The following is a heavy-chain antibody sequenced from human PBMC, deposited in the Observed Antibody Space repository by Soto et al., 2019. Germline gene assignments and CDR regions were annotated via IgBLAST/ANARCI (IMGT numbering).Heavy chain of an antibody. Sequence: EVQLVESGGGLVQPGGSLRLSCAASGFTFSSYDMHWVRQATGKGLEWVSAIGTAGDTYYPGSVKGRFTISRENAKNSLYLQMNSLRVGDTAVYYCARVSLGGDFDYWGQGTLVTVSS. V-gene: IGHV3-13*01. CDR3: ARVSLGGDFDY. CDR2: IGTAGDT. D-gene: IGHD3-3*01. CDR1: GFTFSSYD. J-gene: IGHJ4*02.